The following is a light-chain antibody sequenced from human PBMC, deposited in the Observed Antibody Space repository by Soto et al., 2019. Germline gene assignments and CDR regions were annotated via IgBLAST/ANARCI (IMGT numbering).Light chain of an antibody. CDR3: LLPYSGALYV. J-gene: IGLJ1*01. CDR2: DTS. Sequence: QTVVTQEPSLTVSPGGTVTLTCGSSTGAVTSGHYPYWFQQKPGQAPRTLIYDTSNKHSWTPARCSGSLLGGKAALTLSGAHPEDEAEYYCLLPYSGALYVFGTGTKLTVL. V-gene: IGLV7-46*01. CDR1: TGAVTSGHY.